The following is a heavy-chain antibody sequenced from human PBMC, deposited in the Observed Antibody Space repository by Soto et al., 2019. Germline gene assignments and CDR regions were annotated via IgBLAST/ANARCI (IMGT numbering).Heavy chain of an antibody. Sequence: QVQLVQSGAEVKKPGSSVKVSCKASGGTFSSYTISWVRQAPGQGLEWMGRINPILGIANYAQKFQGRVTITADKSTSTAYMELSSLRSEDTAVYYCARDSYAASAFDIWGQGTMVTVSS. V-gene: IGHV1-69*08. CDR2: INPILGIA. CDR1: GGTFSSYT. CDR3: ARDSYAASAFDI. J-gene: IGHJ3*02. D-gene: IGHD3-10*01.